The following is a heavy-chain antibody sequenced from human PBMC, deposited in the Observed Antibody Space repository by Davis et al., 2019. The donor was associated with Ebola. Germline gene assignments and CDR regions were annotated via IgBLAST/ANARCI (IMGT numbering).Heavy chain of an antibody. CDR3: AKGRGSYYTLFDY. CDR2: ISGSGGST. Sequence: GASLIISCASSGFIFNSYAMNGVRQAPGKGLEWVSAISGSGGSTYYADSVKGRFTIYRDNSKNTLYLQMNSLRAEDTDVYYCAKGRGSYYTLFDYWGQGTLVTVSS. CDR1: GFIFNSYA. V-gene: IGHV3-23*01. J-gene: IGHJ4*02. D-gene: IGHD1-26*01.